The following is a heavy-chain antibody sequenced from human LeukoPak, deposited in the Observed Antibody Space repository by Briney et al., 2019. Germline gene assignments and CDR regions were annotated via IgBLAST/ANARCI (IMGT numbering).Heavy chain of an antibody. J-gene: IGHJ5*02. CDR3: AKADRGSRTGWFDP. D-gene: IGHD3-16*01. Sequence: GGSLRLSCAASGFTFSSYAMSWVRQAPGKGLEWVSAISGSGGSTYYADSVKGRVTSSRDNSKNTLYLQMNSLRAEDTAVYYCAKADRGSRTGWFDPWGQGTLVTVSS. CDR1: GFTFSSYA. V-gene: IGHV3-23*01. CDR2: ISGSGGST.